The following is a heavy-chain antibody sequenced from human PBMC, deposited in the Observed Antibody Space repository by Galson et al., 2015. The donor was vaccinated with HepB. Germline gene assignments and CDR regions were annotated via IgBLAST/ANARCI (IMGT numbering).Heavy chain of an antibody. CDR1: GFTFSSYA. CDR2: ISGSGGST. J-gene: IGHJ2*01. V-gene: IGHV3-23*01. CDR3: AKDIQGGDSFWYFDL. Sequence: SLRLSCAASGFTFSSYAMSWVRQAPGKGLEWVSAISGSGGSTHYADSVKGRFTISRDNAKNSLYLQMNSLRPEDTAFYYCAKDIQGGDSFWYFDLWGRGTLVTVSS. D-gene: IGHD2-21*02.